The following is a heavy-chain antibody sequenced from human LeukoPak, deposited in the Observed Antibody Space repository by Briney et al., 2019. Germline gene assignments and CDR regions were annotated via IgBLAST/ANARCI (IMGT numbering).Heavy chain of an antibody. CDR3: APAPYGDYVAEYFQH. CDR1: GGTFSSYA. J-gene: IGHJ1*01. Sequence: GASVKVSCKASGGTFSSYAISWVRQAPGQGLEWMGRIIPILGIANYAQKFQGRVTITADKSTSTAYMELSSLRSEDTAVYYCAPAPYGDYVAEYFQHWGQGTLVTVSS. CDR2: IIPILGIA. D-gene: IGHD4-17*01. V-gene: IGHV1-69*04.